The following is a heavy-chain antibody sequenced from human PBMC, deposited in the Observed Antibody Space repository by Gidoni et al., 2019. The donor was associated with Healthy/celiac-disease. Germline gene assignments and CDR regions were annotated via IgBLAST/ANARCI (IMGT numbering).Heavy chain of an antibody. V-gene: IGHV3-23*01. J-gene: IGHJ4*02. Sequence: EVQLLESGGGLVQPGGSLRLSCAASGFTFSSYAMRWVRQAPGKGLEWVSAISGSGGSTYYADSVKGRFTISRDNSKNTLYLQMNSLRAEDTAVYYCAKDAGAIWFGESAFDYWGQGTLVTVSS. CDR2: ISGSGGST. D-gene: IGHD3-10*01. CDR1: GFTFSSYA. CDR3: AKDAGAIWFGESAFDY.